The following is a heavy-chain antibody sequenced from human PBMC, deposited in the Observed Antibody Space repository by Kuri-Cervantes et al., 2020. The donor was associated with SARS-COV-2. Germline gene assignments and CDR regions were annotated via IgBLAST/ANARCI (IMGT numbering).Heavy chain of an antibody. CDR1: GGSISRGGYY. Sequence: SETLSLTCTVSGGSISRGGYYWSWIRQHPEKGLEWIGYIYYSGGTYYNPSLKSRVSMTVDTSKSQFSLNLSSVTAADTAVYYCARGMHQWPFDYWGQGTLVTVSS. J-gene: IGHJ4*02. CDR3: ARGMHQWPFDY. CDR2: IYYSGGT. V-gene: IGHV4-31*03. D-gene: IGHD6-19*01.